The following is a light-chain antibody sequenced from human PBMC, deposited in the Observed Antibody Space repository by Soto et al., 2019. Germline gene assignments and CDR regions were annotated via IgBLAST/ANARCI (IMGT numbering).Light chain of an antibody. J-gene: IGLJ2*01. CDR1: SGTIASNY. CDR3: QSYDSSTVV. V-gene: IGLV6-57*04. CDR2: EDN. Sequence: NFMLTQPHSVSQSPGKTVTISCTRSSGTIASNYVQWYQQRPGSAPTTVIYEDNQRPSGVPDRFSGYTDGSSNSASLTISGLQTKDEADYYCQSYDSSTVVFGGGTKLPVL.